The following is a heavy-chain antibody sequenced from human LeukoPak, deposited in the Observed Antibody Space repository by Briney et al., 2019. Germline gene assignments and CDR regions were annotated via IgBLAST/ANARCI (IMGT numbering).Heavy chain of an antibody. Sequence: AGGSLRLSCAASGFTFSSYGMHWVRQAPGKGLEWVAVIWYDGRNKFYADSLKGRFTISRDNSKNTLYLQMNSLRAEDTAVYYCVKARTGTYTLDYWGQGTLVTVSS. V-gene: IGHV3-33*03. D-gene: IGHD3-10*01. J-gene: IGHJ4*02. CDR2: IWYDGRNK. CDR1: GFTFSSYG. CDR3: VKARTGTYTLDY.